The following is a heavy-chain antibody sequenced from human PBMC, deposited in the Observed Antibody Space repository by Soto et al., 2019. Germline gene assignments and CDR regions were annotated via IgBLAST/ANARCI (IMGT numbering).Heavy chain of an antibody. Sequence: EMQLLESGGGLVRPGGSLRLSCAASGFSITDFAISWGRLAPRKGLEGVSTISGGLSTTFYADFVTGRFTISRDTSSNALNLQTNRLRDEDTGMDYWAEAAGHSRFGTLIHALDLCGHGTIVTVSS. J-gene: IGHJ3*01. CDR3: AEAAGHSRFGTLIHALDL. CDR1: GFSITDFA. CDR2: ISGGLSTT. V-gene: IGHV3-23*01. D-gene: IGHD3-3*01.